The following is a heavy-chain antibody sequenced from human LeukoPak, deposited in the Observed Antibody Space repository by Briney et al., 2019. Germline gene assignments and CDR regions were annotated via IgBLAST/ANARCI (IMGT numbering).Heavy chain of an antibody. CDR3: ARAMYSSSFDY. Sequence: KPSETLSLTCAVYGGSFSGYYWSWIRQPPGKGLEWIGEINHSGSTNYNPSLKSRVTVSVDTSKNQFSLKLSSVTAADTAVYYCARAMYSSSFDYWGQGTLVTVSS. V-gene: IGHV4-34*01. CDR1: GGSFSGYY. D-gene: IGHD6-6*01. CDR2: INHSGST. J-gene: IGHJ4*02.